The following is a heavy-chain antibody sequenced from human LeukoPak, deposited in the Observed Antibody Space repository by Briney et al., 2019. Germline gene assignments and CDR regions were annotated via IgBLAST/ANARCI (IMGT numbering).Heavy chain of an antibody. D-gene: IGHD3-22*01. Sequence: SETLSLTCTVSGASISSSSYYWGWIRQSPGKGLEWIGSFYYSGSTYYNPSLKSRVTISVDTSKNQFSLRLSSVTAADTAVYYCARSILRYYYNASGYYPYYFDYWGQGVLVTVSS. CDR1: GASISSSSYY. CDR3: ARSILRYYYNASGYYPYYFDY. CDR2: FYYSGST. V-gene: IGHV4-39*07. J-gene: IGHJ4*02.